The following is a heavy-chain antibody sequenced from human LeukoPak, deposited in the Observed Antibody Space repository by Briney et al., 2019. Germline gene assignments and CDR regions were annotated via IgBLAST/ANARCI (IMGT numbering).Heavy chain of an antibody. D-gene: IGHD1-1*01. CDR1: GGTFSSYA. CDR3: ARTGLGFLDDY. CDR2: IIPIFGTA. J-gene: IGHJ4*02. V-gene: IGHV1-69*05. Sequence: GSSVKVSXKASGGTFSSYAISWVLQGPGQGLEWMGRIIPIFGTANYAQKFQGRVTITTDESTSTAYMELSSLRSEDTAVYYCARTGLGFLDDYWGQGTLVTVSS.